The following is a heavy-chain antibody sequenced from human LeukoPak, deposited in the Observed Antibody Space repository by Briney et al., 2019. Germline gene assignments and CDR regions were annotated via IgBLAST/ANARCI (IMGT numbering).Heavy chain of an antibody. V-gene: IGHV6-1*01. CDR1: GDNIFSTSAA. CDR3: XXXXXXXXPAYIDY. CDR2: TNYRSKWYS. D-gene: IGHD3-16*01. J-gene: IGHJ4*02. Sequence: SQTLSLTCAISGDNIFSTSAAWSWIRQSPSRGLEWLGRTNYRSKWYSDYAVSVKSRITINPDTSKNQFSLQLNSVTPEDTAVXXXXXXXXXXXPAYIDYWGQGTLVTVSS.